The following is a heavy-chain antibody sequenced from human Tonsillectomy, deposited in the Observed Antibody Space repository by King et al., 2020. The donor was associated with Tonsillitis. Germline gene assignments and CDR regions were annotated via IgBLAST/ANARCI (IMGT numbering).Heavy chain of an antibody. CDR1: GYTFINYC. CDR3: ARGRYESLDS. CDR2: INTYTGKT. Sequence: QLVQSGAEVKMPGASVKVSCKASGYTFINYCLSWVRQAPGQGLEWMGWINTYTGKTEYRQDIQGRVTLTRDTSTNTAYMELRSLRYDDTAVYYCARGRYESLDSWGQGTLVTVSS. D-gene: IGHD1-1*01. V-gene: IGHV1-18*01. J-gene: IGHJ5*01.